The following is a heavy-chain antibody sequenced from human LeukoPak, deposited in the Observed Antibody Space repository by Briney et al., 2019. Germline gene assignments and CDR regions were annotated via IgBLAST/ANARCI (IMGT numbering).Heavy chain of an antibody. J-gene: IGHJ5*02. CDR3: ARQGSLWFGELLLAFDP. D-gene: IGHD3-10*01. Sequence: GESLKISCKGSGYSFTSYWIGWVRQMPGKGLEWMGIIYPGDSDTRYGPSFQGQVTISADKSISTAYLQWSSLKASDTAMYYCARQGSLWFGELLLAFDPWGQGTLVTVSS. V-gene: IGHV5-51*01. CDR1: GYSFTSYW. CDR2: IYPGDSDT.